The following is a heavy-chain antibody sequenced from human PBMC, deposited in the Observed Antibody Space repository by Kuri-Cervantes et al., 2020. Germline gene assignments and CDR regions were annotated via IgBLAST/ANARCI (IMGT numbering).Heavy chain of an antibody. Sequence: GESLKISCAASGFTFSSYSMNWVRQAPGKGLEWVSSISSSSSYIYYADSVKGRFTISRDNAKNSLDLQMNSLRAEDTAVYYCARGIYGSGSYWGQGTLVTVSS. J-gene: IGHJ4*02. D-gene: IGHD3-10*01. CDR2: ISSSSSYI. CDR3: ARGIYGSGSY. V-gene: IGHV3-21*01. CDR1: GFTFSSYS.